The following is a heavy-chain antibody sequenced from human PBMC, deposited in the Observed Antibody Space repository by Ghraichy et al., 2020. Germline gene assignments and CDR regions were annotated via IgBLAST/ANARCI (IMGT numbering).Heavy chain of an antibody. D-gene: IGHD2-15*01. J-gene: IGHJ5*02. V-gene: IGHV1-46*01. Sequence: ASVKVSCKASGYTLSNDYIHWVRQAPGQGLEWMGMINPSGGGINYAQKFQGRVTMTRDTFTFTVYMDLSSLRSDDTAVYYCERDSGVAATPNWFDPWGQGTLVTVSS. CDR3: ERDSGVAATPNWFDP. CDR2: INPSGGGI. CDR1: GYTLSNDY.